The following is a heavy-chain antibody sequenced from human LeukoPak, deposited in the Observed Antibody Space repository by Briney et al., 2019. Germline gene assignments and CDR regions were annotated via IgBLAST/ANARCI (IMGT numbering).Heavy chain of an antibody. CDR2: IYYSGST. V-gene: IGHV4-39*07. CDR3: ASHFRAPYYFEY. Sequence: SETLSLTCTVSGGSISSSSYYWGWIRQPPGKGLEWIGSIYYSGSTYYNPSLKSRVTISVDTSKNQFSLKLSSVPAADTAVYYCASHFRAPYYFEYWGQGTLVTVSS. CDR1: GGSISSSSYY. J-gene: IGHJ4*02.